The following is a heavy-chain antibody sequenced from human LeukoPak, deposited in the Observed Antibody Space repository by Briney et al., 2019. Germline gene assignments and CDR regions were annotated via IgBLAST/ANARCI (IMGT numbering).Heavy chain of an antibody. D-gene: IGHD2-8*01. V-gene: IGHV1-69*04. Sequence: SVKVSCKASGGTFSSFTISWVRQAPGQGLEWMGRIIPILGIANYAQKFQGRVTITADKSTSTAYMELSSLRSEDTAVYYCARDNGYCTNGVCYTFPIWGQGTLVTVSS. J-gene: IGHJ4*02. CDR1: GGTFSSFT. CDR2: IIPILGIA. CDR3: ARDNGYCTNGVCYTFPI.